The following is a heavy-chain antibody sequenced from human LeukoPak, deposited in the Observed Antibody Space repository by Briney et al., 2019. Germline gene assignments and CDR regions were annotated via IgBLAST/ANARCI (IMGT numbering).Heavy chain of an antibody. CDR2: MNPNSGNT. CDR3: ARGAGYSSSGGYGMDV. J-gene: IGHJ6*02. D-gene: IGHD6-13*01. Sequence: ASVKVSCKASGYTFTSYDINWVRQATGQGLEWMGWMNPNSGNTGYAQKFQGRVTITRNTSISTAYMELSSVTAADTAVYYCARGAGYSSSGGYGMDVWGQGTTVTVSS. V-gene: IGHV1-8*03. CDR1: GYTFTSYD.